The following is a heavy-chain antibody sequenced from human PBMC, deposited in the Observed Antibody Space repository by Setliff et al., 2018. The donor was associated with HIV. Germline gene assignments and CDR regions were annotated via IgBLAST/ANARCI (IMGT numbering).Heavy chain of an antibody. Sequence: ASVKVSCKASGYGFTGYFIHWVRQAPGQGLEWMGWINPNSGDTNYAQKFQGRVTMTRDTSISTAYMELGRLRSDDTAVYFCAREGITIFYFYYFAVDVWGQGTTVTV. CDR3: AREGITIFYFYYFAVDV. CDR1: GYGFTGYF. V-gene: IGHV1-2*02. J-gene: IGHJ6*02. D-gene: IGHD3-9*01. CDR2: INPNSGDT.